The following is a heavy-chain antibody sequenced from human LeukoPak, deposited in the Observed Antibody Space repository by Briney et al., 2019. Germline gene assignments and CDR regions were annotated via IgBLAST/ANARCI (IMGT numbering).Heavy chain of an antibody. V-gene: IGHV3-30*02. CDR3: ARDAVVKSAYYFWYFDL. D-gene: IGHD2/OR15-2a*01. J-gene: IGHJ2*01. Sequence: GGSLRLSCEVAGFNFSDSGIRWVRQAPGKGLEWVAFILLDASNTYYAESVKGRFSISRDNSKNTGHLQVNSLRPEDTGIYYCARDAVVKSAYYFWYFDLWGRGTLVTVSS. CDR2: ILLDASNT. CDR1: GFNFSDSG.